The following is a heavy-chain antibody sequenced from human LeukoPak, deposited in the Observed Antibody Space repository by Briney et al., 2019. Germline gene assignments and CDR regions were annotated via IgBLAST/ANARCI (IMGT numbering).Heavy chain of an antibody. CDR1: GLTFSSYA. J-gene: IGHJ4*02. CDR2: ISGSGGST. D-gene: IGHD3-10*01. V-gene: IGHV3-23*01. CDR3: AKAYGSGSYYHFDY. Sequence: GGSLRLSCAASGLTFSSYAMSWVRQAPGKGLGWVSAISGSGGSTYYADSVKGRFTISRDNSKNTLYLQMNSLRAEDTAVYYCAKAYGSGSYYHFDYWGQGTLVTVSS.